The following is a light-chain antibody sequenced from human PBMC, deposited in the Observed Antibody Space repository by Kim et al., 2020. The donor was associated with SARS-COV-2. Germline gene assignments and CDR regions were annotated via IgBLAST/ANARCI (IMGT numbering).Light chain of an antibody. CDR3: QQYGIAPPYT. J-gene: IGKJ2*01. CDR1: QSVFSHC. CDR2: AVS. Sequence: PGEKATLSCRTRQSVFSHCLSSYQQKPRQAPRLLIYAVSNRATGIPDRFSGSGSGTDFTLTISRLEPEDFAVYFSQQYGIAPPYTFGQGTKLEI. V-gene: IGKV3-20*01.